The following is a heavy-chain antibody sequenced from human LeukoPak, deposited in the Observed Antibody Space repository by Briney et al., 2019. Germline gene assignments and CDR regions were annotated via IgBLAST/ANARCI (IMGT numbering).Heavy chain of an antibody. Sequence: ASVKVSCKASGYTFTSYGISWVRQAPGQGLEWMGWISAYNGNTNYAQKLQGRVTMTTDTSTSTAYMELSSLRSEDTAVYYCARVPKRKITIFGVALGYYYYMDVWGKGTTVTVSS. D-gene: IGHD3-3*01. CDR1: GYTFTSYG. J-gene: IGHJ6*03. CDR2: ISAYNGNT. CDR3: ARVPKRKITIFGVALGYYYYMDV. V-gene: IGHV1-18*01.